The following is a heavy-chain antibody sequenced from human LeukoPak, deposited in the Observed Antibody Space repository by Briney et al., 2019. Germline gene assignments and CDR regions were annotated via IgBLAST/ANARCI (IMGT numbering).Heavy chain of an antibody. CDR1: GFTFSSYA. Sequence: GGSLGLSCAASGFTFSSYAMSWVRQAPGKGLEWVSAISGSGGSTYYADSVKGRFTISRDNSKNTLYLQMNSLRAEDTAVYYCAKRSDSSGYYLDYWGQGTLVTVSS. CDR2: ISGSGGST. V-gene: IGHV3-23*01. CDR3: AKRSDSSGYYLDY. D-gene: IGHD3-22*01. J-gene: IGHJ4*02.